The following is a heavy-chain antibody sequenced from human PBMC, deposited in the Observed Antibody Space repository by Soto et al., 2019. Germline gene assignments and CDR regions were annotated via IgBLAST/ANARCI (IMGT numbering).Heavy chain of an antibody. D-gene: IGHD2-21*02. CDR3: ARDRESCGGDCVINWFDP. CDR1: GYTFTSYY. V-gene: IGHV1-46*03. CDR2: INPSGGST. Sequence: QVQLVQSGAEVKKPGASVKVSCKASGYTFTSYYMHWVRQAPGQGLEWMGIINPSGGSTSYAQKFQGRVTRTRDTSTSTVYMELSSLRSEDTAVYYCARDRESCGGDCVINWFDPWGQGTLVTVSS. J-gene: IGHJ5*02.